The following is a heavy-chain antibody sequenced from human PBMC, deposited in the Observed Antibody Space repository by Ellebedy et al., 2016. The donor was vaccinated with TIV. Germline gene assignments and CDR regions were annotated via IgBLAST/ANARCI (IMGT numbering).Heavy chain of an antibody. J-gene: IGHJ4*02. D-gene: IGHD4-23*01. CDR3: ARVGNYYGGNPSYYFDY. Sequence: AASVKVSCKASGGTFSSYGISWVRQAPGQGLEWMGGIIPILGKANYAQKFQGRVTITADESTYTAYMELSSLRSEDMAVYYCARVGNYYGGNPSYYFDYWGQGTLVTVSS. CDR2: IIPILGKA. CDR1: GGTFSSYG. V-gene: IGHV1-69*10.